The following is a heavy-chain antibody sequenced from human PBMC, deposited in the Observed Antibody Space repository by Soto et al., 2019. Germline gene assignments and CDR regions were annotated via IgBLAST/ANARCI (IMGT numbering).Heavy chain of an antibody. V-gene: IGHV4-34*01. D-gene: IGHD3-3*01. CDR1: GEFVSGCY. J-gene: IGHJ6*04. Sequence: SESLSVTCAVYGEFVSGCYWSWIRHAPGKGLEWIGEINDSGSTNYNPSLTSRVTISVDTSKNQFSLKLSSVTAADTAVYYCARAGGITIFGAVLGWRHGMDGWGKGTTVT. CDR2: INDSGST. CDR3: ARAGGITIFGAVLGWRHGMDG.